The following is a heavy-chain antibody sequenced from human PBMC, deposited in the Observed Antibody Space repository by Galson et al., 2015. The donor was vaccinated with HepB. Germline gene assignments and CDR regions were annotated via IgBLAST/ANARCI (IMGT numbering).Heavy chain of an antibody. CDR2: IKSKTDGGTT. V-gene: IGHV3-15*01. J-gene: IGHJ3*02. Sequence: LRLSCAASGFTFSNAWMSWVRQAPGKGLEWVGRIKSKTDGGTTDYAAPVKGRFTISRDDSKNTLYLQMNSLKTEDTAVYYCTTVFTAPTVYDYIWGSYRSDAFDIWGQGTMVTVSS. D-gene: IGHD3-16*02. CDR1: GFTFSNAW. CDR3: TTVFTAPTVYDYIWGSYRSDAFDI.